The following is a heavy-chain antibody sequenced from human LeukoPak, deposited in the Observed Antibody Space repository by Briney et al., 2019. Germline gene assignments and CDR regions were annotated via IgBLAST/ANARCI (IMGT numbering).Heavy chain of an antibody. J-gene: IGHJ1*01. CDR1: GFTFTSYA. Sequence: PGGSLRLSCEASGFTFTSYAMHWVRQAPGKGPEWLSSITSSGDGTFYTDSLSGRFTISRDNAKKAVFLQMKSLRRGDSALYFCAKGTDTTGRQTFDIWGQGTLATVSS. D-gene: IGHD2-8*02. V-gene: IGHV3-23*01. CDR3: AKGTDTTGRQTFDI. CDR2: ITSSGDGT.